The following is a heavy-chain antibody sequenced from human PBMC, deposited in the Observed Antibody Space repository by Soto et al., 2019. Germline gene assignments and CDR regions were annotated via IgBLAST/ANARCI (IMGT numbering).Heavy chain of an antibody. CDR2: MNPNSGNT. D-gene: IGHD2-15*01. CDR3: ARGNEYGGNFDY. V-gene: IGHV1-8*01. J-gene: IGHJ4*02. CDR1: GYTFTSYD. Sequence: QVQLVQSGAEVKKPGASVKVSCKASGYTFTSYDINWVRQATGQGLESMGWMNPNSGNTAYAQKFQGRVTMTRNTSISTVYMELSSLRSEDTAVYYCARGNEYGGNFDYWGQGTLVTVSS.